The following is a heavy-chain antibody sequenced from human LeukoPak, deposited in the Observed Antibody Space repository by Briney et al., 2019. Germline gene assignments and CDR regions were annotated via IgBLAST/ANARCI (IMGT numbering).Heavy chain of an antibody. Sequence: PGGSLRLSCAASGFTFSSYAMSWVRQAPGKGLEWVSAISGSGGSTYYADSVKGRFTIPRDNSKNTLYLQMNGLRAEDTAVYYCAKDVTVTPDAFDIWGQGTMVTVSS. V-gene: IGHV3-23*01. J-gene: IGHJ3*02. CDR2: ISGSGGST. CDR3: AKDVTVTPDAFDI. D-gene: IGHD4-17*01. CDR1: GFTFSSYA.